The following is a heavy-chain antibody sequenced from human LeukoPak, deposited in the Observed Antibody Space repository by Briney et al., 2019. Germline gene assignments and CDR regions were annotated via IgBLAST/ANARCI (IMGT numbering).Heavy chain of an antibody. V-gene: IGHV3-23*01. CDR2: ICGDGINT. J-gene: IGHJ6*03. D-gene: IGHD4-23*01. CDR3: AKVATPNPYYYYHMDV. Sequence: PGGSLRLSCAASGFTFSSYATSWVRQAPGKGLEWISAICGDGINTYYAESVKGRFTISRDNSKNTLYLQMNSLRAEDTAVYYCAKVATPNPYYYYHMDVWGTGTTVTVSS. CDR1: GFTFSSYA.